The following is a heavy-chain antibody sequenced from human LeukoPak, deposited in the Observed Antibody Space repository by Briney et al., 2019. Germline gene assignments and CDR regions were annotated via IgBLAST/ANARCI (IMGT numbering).Heavy chain of an antibody. J-gene: IGHJ4*02. CDR3: ARHVSEAAPTSFDY. CDR1: GGSISSSSYY. Sequence: SETLSLTCTVSGGSISSSSYYWGWIRQPPGKGLEWIGSIYYSGSTYYNPSLKSRVTISVDTSKNQFSLKLSSVTAADTAVYYCARHVSEAAPTSFDYWGQGTLVTVSS. CDR2: IYYSGST. D-gene: IGHD6-13*01. V-gene: IGHV4-39*01.